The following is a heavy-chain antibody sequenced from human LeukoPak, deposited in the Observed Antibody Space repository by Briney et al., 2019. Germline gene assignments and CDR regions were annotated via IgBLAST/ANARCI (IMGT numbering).Heavy chain of an antibody. CDR3: ARDMEPDAFDI. V-gene: IGHV3-30*02. D-gene: IGHD1-1*01. Sequence: PGGSLRLSCAASEFTFSTYGMHWVRQAPGKGLEWVAFIHYDGSSKYYADSVKGRFTISRDNSKNTLYLQMNSLRAEDTAIYYCARDMEPDAFDIWGQGTMVTVSS. CDR1: EFTFSTYG. CDR2: IHYDGSSK. J-gene: IGHJ3*02.